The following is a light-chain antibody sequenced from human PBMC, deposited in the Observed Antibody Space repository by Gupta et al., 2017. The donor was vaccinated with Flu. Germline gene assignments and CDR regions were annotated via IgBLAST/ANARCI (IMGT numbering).Light chain of an antibody. CDR1: TSDSGSYSY. Sequence: ITFSCTGATSDSGSYSYVSWYQQHPVKAPKLIIFDVSDRPSGVSNRFSGSKSGNTASLTISGLQAEDEADYYCSSYTGINTHVVFGGGTKLTVL. J-gene: IGLJ2*01. CDR3: SSYTGINTHVV. CDR2: DVS. V-gene: IGLV2-14*04.